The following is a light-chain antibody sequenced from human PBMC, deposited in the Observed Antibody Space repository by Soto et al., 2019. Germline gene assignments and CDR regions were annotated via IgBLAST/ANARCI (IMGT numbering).Light chain of an antibody. V-gene: IGKV1-33*01. CDR1: QDISNY. CDR2: DAS. J-gene: IGKJ4*01. Sequence: DIQMTQSPSSLSASVGDRVTITCQASQDISNYLNWYQQKPGKAPKLLIYDASNLETGVPSRFSGSGSGTDITFTISSLQPEDITTYYCQQYDNLFALTFGGGTKVDIK. CDR3: QQYDNLFALT.